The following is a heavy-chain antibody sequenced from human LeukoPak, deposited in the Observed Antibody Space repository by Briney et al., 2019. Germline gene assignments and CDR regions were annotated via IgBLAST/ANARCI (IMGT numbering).Heavy chain of an antibody. CDR1: GYTFTGYY. D-gene: IGHD3-10*01. J-gene: IGHJ3*02. V-gene: IGHV1-8*02. CDR2: INPNSGNT. Sequence: ASVKVSCKASGYTFTGYYMHWVRQAPGQGLEWMGWINPNSGNTGYAQKLQGRVTMTRNTSISTAYMELSSLRSEDTAVYYCARGLRGNYYGSGSYYNVDPDAFDIWGQGTMVTVSS. CDR3: ARGLRGNYYGSGSYYNVDPDAFDI.